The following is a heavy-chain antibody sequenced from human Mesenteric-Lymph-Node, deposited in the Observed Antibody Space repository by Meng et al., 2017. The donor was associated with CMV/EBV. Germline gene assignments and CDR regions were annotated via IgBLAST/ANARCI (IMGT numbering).Heavy chain of an antibody. J-gene: IGHJ4*02. V-gene: IGHV3-69-1*01. Sequence: GGSLRLSCAASGFTFSDYYMNWVRQAPGKGLEWVSSISSSSTIYYADSVKGRFTISRDNAKNSLYLQMNSLRTEDTAVYYCAKDRFEGVVEAAAPLDYWGQGTLVTVSS. D-gene: IGHD2-15*01. CDR2: ISSSSTI. CDR3: AKDRFEGVVEAAAPLDY. CDR1: GFTFSDYY.